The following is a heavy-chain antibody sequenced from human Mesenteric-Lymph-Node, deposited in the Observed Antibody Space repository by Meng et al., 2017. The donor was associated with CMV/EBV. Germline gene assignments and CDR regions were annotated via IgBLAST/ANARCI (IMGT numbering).Heavy chain of an antibody. CDR3: ARDGDYDFWSGYTYWYFDL. CDR1: GFTFSSYA. J-gene: IGHJ2*01. CDR2: ISYDGSNK. Sequence: GGSLRLSCAASGFTFSSYAMHWVRQAPGKGLEWVAVISYDGSNKYYADSVKGRFTISRDNSKNTLYLQMNSLRAEDTAVYYCARDGDYDFWSGYTYWYFDLWGRGTLVTVSS. V-gene: IGHV3-30*04. D-gene: IGHD3-3*01.